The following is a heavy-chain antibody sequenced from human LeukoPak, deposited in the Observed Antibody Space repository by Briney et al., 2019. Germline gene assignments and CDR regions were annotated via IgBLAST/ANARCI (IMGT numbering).Heavy chain of an antibody. V-gene: IGHV1-3*01. CDR3: ARERPTTTAFHV. Sequence: ASVKVSCKTSGNTFSSNIINWVRQAPGQRLDWMGWINAGNGNTKYSEKFQVRVTITRDTSASTVYTELSSLRSEDTAVYYCARERPTTTAFHVWGQGTMVTVSP. J-gene: IGHJ3*01. D-gene: IGHD1-14*01. CDR1: GNTFSSNI. CDR2: INAGNGNT.